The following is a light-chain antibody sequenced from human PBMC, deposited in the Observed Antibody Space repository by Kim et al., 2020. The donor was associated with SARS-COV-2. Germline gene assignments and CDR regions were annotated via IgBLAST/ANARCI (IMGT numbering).Light chain of an antibody. CDR1: QLINSNY. CDR3: QQYGTSPLT. Sequence: SPGESATLSCRARQLINSNYLAWFQQKPGQAPRLLMFSASRRAAGVPERFSGSGSGTDFTLTIARLEADDFAVYYCQQYGTSPLTFGPGTKVDIK. J-gene: IGKJ3*01. V-gene: IGKV3-20*01. CDR2: SAS.